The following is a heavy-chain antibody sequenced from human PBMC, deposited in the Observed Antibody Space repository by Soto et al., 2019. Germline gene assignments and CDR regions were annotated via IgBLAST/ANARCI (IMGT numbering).Heavy chain of an antibody. CDR3: ARLYGYCIRNSCHGHYAMDV. V-gene: IGHV4-31*03. J-gene: IGHJ6*02. CDR1: GGSISSGGYY. D-gene: IGHD2-2*01. Sequence: PSETLSLTCTVSGGSISSGGYYWSWIRQHPGKGLEWIGYIYYSGSTYYNPSLKSRVTISVDTSKNQFSLKLTSVTAADTAVYYCARLYGYCIRNSCHGHYAMDVWGQGTTVTVSS. CDR2: IYYSGST.